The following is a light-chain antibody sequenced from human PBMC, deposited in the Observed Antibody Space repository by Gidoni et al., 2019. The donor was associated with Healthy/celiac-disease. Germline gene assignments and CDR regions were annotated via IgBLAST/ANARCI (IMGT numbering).Light chain of an antibody. V-gene: IGKV4-1*01. CDR2: WAS. CDR1: QSVLSSSNNKNY. CDR3: QQYYSTPQDT. Sequence: DIVMTQSPDSLAVSLGERATINCKSSQSVLSSSNNKNYLAWYQQKPGQPPKLLIYWASTRESGVPDRFSGSGSGTDFTLTISSLQAEDVAVYYCQQYYSTPQDTFGQGTKLEIK. J-gene: IGKJ2*01.